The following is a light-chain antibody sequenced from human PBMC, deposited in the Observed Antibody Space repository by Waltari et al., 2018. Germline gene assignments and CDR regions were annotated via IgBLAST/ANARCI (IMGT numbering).Light chain of an antibody. Sequence: SSELTQDPAVSVALGQTVTITCQGDSLRRYSASWYQQRPGQAPILVLYGQDNRPSGVPERFSGSTSGTTVTLTISGVQTEDEADYYCQSALDTATWVFGGGTKLTVL. J-gene: IGLJ3*02. CDR1: SLRRYS. V-gene: IGLV3-19*01. CDR2: GQD. CDR3: QSALDTATWV.